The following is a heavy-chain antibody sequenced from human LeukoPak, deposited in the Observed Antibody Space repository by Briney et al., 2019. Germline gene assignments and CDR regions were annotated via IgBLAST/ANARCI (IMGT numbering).Heavy chain of an antibody. Sequence: ASVKVSCKASGYTFTGYYMHWVRQAPGQGLEWMGWINPNSGGTNYAQKFQGWVTMTRDTSISTAYMELSRLRSDDTAVYYCARVKGIAAAGPFRYWGQGTLVTVSS. CDR2: INPNSGGT. CDR3: ARVKGIAAAGPFRY. V-gene: IGHV1-2*04. D-gene: IGHD6-13*01. J-gene: IGHJ4*02. CDR1: GYTFTGYY.